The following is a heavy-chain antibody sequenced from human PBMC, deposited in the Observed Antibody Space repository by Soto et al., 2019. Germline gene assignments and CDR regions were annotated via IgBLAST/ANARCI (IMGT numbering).Heavy chain of an antibody. CDR2: INHSGST. V-gene: IGHV4-34*01. CDR3: ARSGIAAAGKTVWFDP. CDR1: GGSFSGYY. J-gene: IGHJ5*02. Sequence: SETLSLTCAVYGGSFSGYYWSWIRQPPGKGLEWIGEINHSGSTNYNPSLKSRVTISVDTSKNQFSLKLSSVTAADTAVYYCARSGIAAAGKTVWFDPWGQGTLVNVSS. D-gene: IGHD6-13*01.